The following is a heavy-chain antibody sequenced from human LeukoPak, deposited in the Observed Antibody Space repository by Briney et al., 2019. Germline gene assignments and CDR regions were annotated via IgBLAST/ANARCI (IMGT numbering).Heavy chain of an antibody. J-gene: IGHJ6*02. V-gene: IGHV3-9*01. Sequence: GGSLRLSCAASGFTFDDYAMHWVRQAPGKGLEWVSGISWNSGSIGYADSVKGRFTISRDNAKNSLYLQMNSLRAEDTALYYCAKDIGYYDSSGYYSDATYYGMDVWGQGTTVTVSS. D-gene: IGHD3-22*01. CDR1: GFTFDDYA. CDR3: AKDIGYYDSSGYYSDATYYGMDV. CDR2: ISWNSGSI.